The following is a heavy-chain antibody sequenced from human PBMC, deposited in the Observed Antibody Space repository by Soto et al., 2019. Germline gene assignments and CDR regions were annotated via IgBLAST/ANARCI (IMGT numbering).Heavy chain of an antibody. CDR1: GFTFSSYG. V-gene: IGHV3-30*18. CDR3: AKVVAVDPFDY. J-gene: IGHJ4*02. D-gene: IGHD6-19*01. CDR2: ISYDGSNK. Sequence: QVPLVESGGGVVQPGRSLRLSCAASGFTFSSYGMHWVRQAPGKGLEWVAVISYDGSNKYYADSVKGRFTISRDNSKNTLYLQMNSLRAEDTAVYYCAKVVAVDPFDYWGQGTLVTVSS.